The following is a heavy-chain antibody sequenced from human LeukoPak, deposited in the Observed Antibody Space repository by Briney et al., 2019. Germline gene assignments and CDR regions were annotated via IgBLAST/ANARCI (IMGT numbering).Heavy chain of an antibody. CDR1: GYTFTSYG. J-gene: IGHJ4*02. CDR3: ARGYGGSNGHFDY. V-gene: IGHV1-18*01. D-gene: IGHD4-23*01. Sequence: ASVKVSCKASGYTFTSYGISWVRQAPGQGLEWMGWISAYNGNTNYAQKLQGRVTMTRDMSTSTVYMELSSLGSEDTAVYYCARGYGGSNGHFDYWGQGTLVTVSS. CDR2: ISAYNGNT.